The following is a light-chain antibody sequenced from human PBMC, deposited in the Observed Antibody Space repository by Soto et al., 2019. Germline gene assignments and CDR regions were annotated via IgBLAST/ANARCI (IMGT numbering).Light chain of an antibody. CDR1: QSVLYSPNNKNY. CDR3: QQYYSTPLT. CDR2: WAS. V-gene: IGKV4-1*01. Sequence: ILMTQSPASLAVSLGERATINCKSSQSVLYSPNNKNYLAWYQHKPGQPPKMLIYWASIRESGVPDRFSGSGSETDFTLAISSLQAEDVAVYYCQQYYSTPLTFGGGTKVDIK. J-gene: IGKJ4*01.